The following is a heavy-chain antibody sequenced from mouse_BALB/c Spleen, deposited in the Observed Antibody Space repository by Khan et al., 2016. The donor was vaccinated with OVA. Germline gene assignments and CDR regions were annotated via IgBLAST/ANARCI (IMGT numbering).Heavy chain of an antibody. J-gene: IGHJ2*01. D-gene: IGHD2-2*01. CDR2: ISIYYDTT. V-gene: IGHV1S137*01. CDR1: GYTFTDYA. CDR3: ARGGQWLRRGGGNSDY. Sequence: QVQLKQSGPELVRPGESVKISCKGSGYTFTDYAMHWVKQSHAKSLEWIGVISIYYDTTNYNQKFKGKATMNVDKSSSTAYMELARLTSEDSAIYYCARGGQWLRRGGGNSDYWGQGTTLTVSS.